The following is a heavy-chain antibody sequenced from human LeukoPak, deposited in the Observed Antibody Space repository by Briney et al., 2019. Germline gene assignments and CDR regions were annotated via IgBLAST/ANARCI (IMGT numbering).Heavy chain of an antibody. V-gene: IGHV1-2*02. CDR2: INPNSGGT. D-gene: IGHD3-9*01. J-gene: IGHJ5*02. CDR1: GYTFTGYY. Sequence: ASVKVSCKASGYTFTGYYMHWVRQAPGQGLEWMGWINPNSGGTNYAQKFQGRVTMTRDTSISTAYMELSRLRSDDTAVYYCAIVTRVLRYFDWSPTGAFDPWGQGTLVTVSS. CDR3: AIVTRVLRYFDWSPTGAFDP.